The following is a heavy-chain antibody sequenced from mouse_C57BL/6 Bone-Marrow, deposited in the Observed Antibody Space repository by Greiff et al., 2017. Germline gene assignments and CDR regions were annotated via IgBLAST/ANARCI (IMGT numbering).Heavy chain of an antibody. J-gene: IGHJ2*01. Sequence: VQLQQSGPELVKPGASVKISCKASGYAFSSSWMNWVKQRPGQGLAWIGRIYPGNGDTNYNGKFKGKATLTADKSSSTACMQLSSLTSEDSAVDCGERRDCYGSCFFDYWGQGTTVTVSS. D-gene: IGHD1-1*01. CDR2: IYPGNGDT. CDR1: GYAFSSSW. V-gene: IGHV1-82*01. CDR3: ERRDCYGSCFFDY.